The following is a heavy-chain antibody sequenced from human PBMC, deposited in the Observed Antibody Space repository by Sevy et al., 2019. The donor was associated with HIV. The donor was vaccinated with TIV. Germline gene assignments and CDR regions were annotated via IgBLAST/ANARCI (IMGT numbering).Heavy chain of an antibody. V-gene: IGHV3-21*01. CDR3: ARKMELLVPDY. CDR1: GFTFISYS. J-gene: IGHJ4*02. Sequence: GGSLRLSCAASGFTFISYSMNWVRQAPGKGLEWVASIGSTGDYIYYADSMKGRFTISRDNAKNSLYLQMNSLRAEDTAVYYCARKMELLVPDYWGQGTLVTVSS. D-gene: IGHD2-21*02. CDR2: IGSTGDYI.